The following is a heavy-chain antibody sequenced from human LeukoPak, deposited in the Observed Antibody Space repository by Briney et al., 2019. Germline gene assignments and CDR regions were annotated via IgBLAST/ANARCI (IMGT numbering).Heavy chain of an antibody. J-gene: IGHJ4*02. D-gene: IGHD6-13*01. CDR3: ARVFSIAAAGTYDY. CDR2: ISSTSSYT. CDR1: GFTLSDYY. V-gene: IGHV3-11*05. Sequence: PGGSLRLSCAASGFTLSDYYMPWIRQAPGKGLDWLSYISSTSSYTTYAGSVKGRFTISRDDAKNSLYLQMNSLRADDTAVYYCARVFSIAAAGTYDYWGQGTMVTVSS.